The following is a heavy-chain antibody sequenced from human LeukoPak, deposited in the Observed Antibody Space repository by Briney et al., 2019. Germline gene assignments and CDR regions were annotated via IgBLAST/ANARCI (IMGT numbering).Heavy chain of an antibody. J-gene: IGHJ6*03. CDR1: GGSFGGYY. CDR3: ARTTEAHSWRTRYYDYYMDV. CDR2: INHSGST. V-gene: IGHV4-34*01. D-gene: IGHD6-13*01. Sequence: PSETLSLTCAVYGGSFGGYYWSWIRQPPGKGLEWIGEINHSGSTNYNPSLKSRVTISVDTSKNQFSLRLSSVTAADTAVYYCARTTEAHSWRTRYYDYYMDVWGKGTTVTVS.